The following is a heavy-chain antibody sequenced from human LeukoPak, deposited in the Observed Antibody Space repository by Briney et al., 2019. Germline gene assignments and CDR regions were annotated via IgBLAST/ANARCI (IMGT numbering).Heavy chain of an antibody. CDR2: ISSSRSSI. Sequence: GGSLRLSCATSGFTFSSYTMNWVRQAPGKGLEWVSSISSSRSSIYYADSMKGRFTISRDNAKNSLYLQMNSLRAEDTAVYYCAKSFWWFGEFSPFDYWGQGTLVTVSS. D-gene: IGHD3-10*01. J-gene: IGHJ4*02. CDR3: AKSFWWFGEFSPFDY. V-gene: IGHV3-21*01. CDR1: GFTFSSYT.